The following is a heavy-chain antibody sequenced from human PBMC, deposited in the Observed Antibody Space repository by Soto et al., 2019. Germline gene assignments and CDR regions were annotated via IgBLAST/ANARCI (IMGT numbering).Heavy chain of an antibody. Sequence: QVHLVESGGGVVQPGQSLRLSCAASGFTFSTYDMHWLRQAPGKGLEWVAIISYDATNKFYADSVKGRFTISRDNSKNMLYLHRNLLRPEDTAVYDCAKTDPGGRCGGLCCRDYWGQGTLVTVSS. CDR2: ISYDATNK. J-gene: IGHJ4*02. CDR3: AKTDPGGRCGGLCCRDY. V-gene: IGHV3-30*18. CDR1: GFTFSTYD. D-gene: IGHD2-21*01.